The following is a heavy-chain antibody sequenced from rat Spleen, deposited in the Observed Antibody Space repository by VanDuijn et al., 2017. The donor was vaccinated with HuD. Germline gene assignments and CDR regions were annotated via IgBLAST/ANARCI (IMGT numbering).Heavy chain of an antibody. CDR2: ISNGGGNT. V-gene: IGHV5-25*01. Sequence: EVQLAESGGGLVQPGRSMKLSCTALGFTFSNYYMAWVRQAPTKGLEWVASISNGGGNTYYRDSVKGRFTISRDNAKSTLYLQMDSLRSEDTATYYCARPSYGYPFAYFDYWGQGVMVTVSS. CDR1: GFTFSNYY. J-gene: IGHJ2*01. CDR3: ARPSYGYPFAYFDY. D-gene: IGHD1-7*01.